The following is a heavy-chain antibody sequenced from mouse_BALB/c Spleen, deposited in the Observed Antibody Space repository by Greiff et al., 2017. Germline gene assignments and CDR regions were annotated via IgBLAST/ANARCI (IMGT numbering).Heavy chain of an antibody. V-gene: IGHV14-3*02. CDR3: ARGPFNYEDGGGAMDY. J-gene: IGHJ4*01. Sequence: VQLQQSGAELVKPGASVKLSCTASGFNIKDTYMHWVKQRPEQGLEWIGRIDPANGNTNYDPKFQGKATITADTSSNTAYLQLSSLTSEDTAVYYCARGPFNYEDGGGAMDYWGQGTSVTVSA. CDR1: GFNIKDTY. CDR2: IDPANGNT. D-gene: IGHD2-4*01.